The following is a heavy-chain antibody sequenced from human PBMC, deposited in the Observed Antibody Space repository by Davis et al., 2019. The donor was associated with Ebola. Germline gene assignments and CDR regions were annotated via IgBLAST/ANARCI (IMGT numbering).Heavy chain of an antibody. Sequence: GESLKISCVVSGFSVRNNYMSWVRQAPGKGLEWISLIYSGGNTFYIESVRGRFSISRDSSQNTVYLQMNDVRVDDTAVYFCASLRDGHNTYTLYGMDVWGQGTTVTVSS. J-gene: IGHJ6*01. CDR2: IYSGGNT. CDR1: GFSVRNNY. CDR3: ASLRDGHNTYTLYGMDV. V-gene: IGHV3-66*01. D-gene: IGHD5-24*01.